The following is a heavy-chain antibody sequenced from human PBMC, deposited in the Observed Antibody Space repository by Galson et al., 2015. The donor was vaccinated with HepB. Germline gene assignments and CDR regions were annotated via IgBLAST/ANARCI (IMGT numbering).Heavy chain of an antibody. Sequence: ETLSLTCTVSGVSISSSAYYWSWIRQPPGKGPEWIASIYFSGSTHYTPSLKSRITISADTSKNQFSLRLRSVTAADTAVYYCARHRNADYNYAMDVWGQGTTVTVSS. CDR3: ARHRNADYNYAMDV. CDR1: GVSISSSAYY. J-gene: IGHJ6*02. V-gene: IGHV4-39*01. CDR2: IYFSGST.